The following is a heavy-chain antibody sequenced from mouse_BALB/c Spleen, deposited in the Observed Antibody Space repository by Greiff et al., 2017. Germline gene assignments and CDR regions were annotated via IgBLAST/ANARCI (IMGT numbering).Heavy chain of an antibody. D-gene: IGHD1-1*01. CDR3: ARRDGSSPYAMDY. Sequence: EVKLVESGPGLVKPSQSLSLTCTVTGYSITSDYAWNWIRQFPGNKLEWMGYISYSGSTSYNPSLKSRISITRDTSKNQFFLQLNSVTTEDTATYYCARRDGSSPYAMDYWGQGTSVTVSS. V-gene: IGHV3-2*02. CDR1: GYSITSDYA. J-gene: IGHJ4*01. CDR2: ISYSGST.